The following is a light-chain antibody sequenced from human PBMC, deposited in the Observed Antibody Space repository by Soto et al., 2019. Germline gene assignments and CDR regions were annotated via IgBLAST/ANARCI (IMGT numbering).Light chain of an antibody. CDR2: GAS. CDR3: QQYGSSPPT. CDR1: QSVSSSY. V-gene: IGKV3-20*01. J-gene: IGKJ1*01. Sequence: TQSPATLSVSPGERATLSCRASQSVSSSYLAWYQQKPGQAPRLLIYGASSRATGIPDRFSGSGSGTDFTLTISRLEPEDFAVYYCQQYGSSPPTFGQGTKVDI.